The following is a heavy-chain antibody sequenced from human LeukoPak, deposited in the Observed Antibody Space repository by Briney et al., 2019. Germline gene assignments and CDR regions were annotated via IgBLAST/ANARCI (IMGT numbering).Heavy chain of an antibody. V-gene: IGHV3-7*01. Sequence: PGGSLRLPCEASGFAFSSYWASWVRQAPGKGLEWVANINQDGNSQNYVDSVRGRFTISKDNAKNSVYLQMNSLRAEDTAVYYCARSLSPEDYWGQGILVTVSS. J-gene: IGHJ4*02. CDR3: ARSLSPEDY. CDR1: GFAFSSYW. CDR2: INQDGNSQ.